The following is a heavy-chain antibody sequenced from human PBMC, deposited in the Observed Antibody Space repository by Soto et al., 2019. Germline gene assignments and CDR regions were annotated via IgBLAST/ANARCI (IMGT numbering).Heavy chain of an antibody. D-gene: IGHD3-3*01. CDR3: AREGISAYGMDV. CDR1: GFTFSSYA. V-gene: IGHV3-30-3*01. Sequence: QVQQVESGGGVVQPGRSLRLSCAASGFTFSSYAMHWVRQAPGKGLEWVAVISYDGSNKYYADSVKGRFTISRDNSKNTLYLQMNSLRAEDTAVYYCAREGISAYGMDVWGQGTTVTVS. CDR2: ISYDGSNK. J-gene: IGHJ6*02.